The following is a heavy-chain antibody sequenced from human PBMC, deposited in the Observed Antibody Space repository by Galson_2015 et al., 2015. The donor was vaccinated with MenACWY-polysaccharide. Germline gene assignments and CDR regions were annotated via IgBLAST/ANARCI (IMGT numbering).Heavy chain of an antibody. D-gene: IGHD1-1*01. V-gene: IGHV4-30-4*01. CDR3: ARGGRTPLYYFDY. CDR1: GGSISSGDYY. J-gene: IGHJ4*02. Sequence: TLSLTCTVSGGSISSGDYYWSWIRQPPGKGLEWIGYIYYSGSTYYNPSLKSRVTISVDTSKNQFSLKLSSVTAADTAVYYCARGGRTPLYYFDYWGQGTLVTVSS. CDR2: IYYSGST.